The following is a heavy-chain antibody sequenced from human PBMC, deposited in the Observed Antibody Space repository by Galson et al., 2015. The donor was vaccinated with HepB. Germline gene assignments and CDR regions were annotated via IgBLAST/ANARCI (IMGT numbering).Heavy chain of an antibody. CDR3: AKGQWGDY. Sequence: LRLSCAASGFTFSSYGMHWVRQAPGKGLEWVAFIRYDGNYKYSADSVKGRFTISRDNSKNTLYLQMNSLRGDDTAVYYCAKGQWGDYWGQGTLITVSS. D-gene: IGHD2-8*01. CDR2: IRYDGNYK. V-gene: IGHV3-30*02. CDR1: GFTFSSYG. J-gene: IGHJ4*02.